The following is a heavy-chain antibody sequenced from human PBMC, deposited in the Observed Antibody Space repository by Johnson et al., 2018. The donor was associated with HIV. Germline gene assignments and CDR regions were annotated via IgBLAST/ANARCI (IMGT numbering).Heavy chain of an antibody. CDR1: GFNFSGYW. Sequence: MQLVESGGGLVQPGGSLRLSCAASGFNFSGYWMSWVRQAPGKGLEWVANIKQDGSEKYYVDSVKGRFTISRDNAKNSLYLQMNSMRAEDTALYYCARVGEYCSSTSCSGAFDIWGQGTMVTVSS. CDR2: IKQDGSEK. J-gene: IGHJ3*02. D-gene: IGHD2-2*01. V-gene: IGHV3-7*03. CDR3: ARVGEYCSSTSCSGAFDI.